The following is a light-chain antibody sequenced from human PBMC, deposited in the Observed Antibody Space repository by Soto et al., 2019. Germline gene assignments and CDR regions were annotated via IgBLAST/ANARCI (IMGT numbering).Light chain of an antibody. CDR3: QQYNNWPPIT. Sequence: EILMTQSPATLSVSPGERATLSCRASQSVRNNLAWYQQKPGQAPRLLIYYASTRATGIPARFSGSGSGTEFTLTISSLQSEDFALYYCQQYNNWPPITCGLGTRLEIK. CDR2: YAS. CDR1: QSVRNN. J-gene: IGKJ5*01. V-gene: IGKV3-15*01.